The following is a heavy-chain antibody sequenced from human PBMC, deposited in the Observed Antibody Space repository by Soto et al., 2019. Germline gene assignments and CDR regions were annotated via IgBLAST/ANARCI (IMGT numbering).Heavy chain of an antibody. J-gene: IGHJ3*02. CDR1: GGSFSGYY. CDR3: ARVGDPIVVVVAATQNAFDI. Sequence: QVQLQQWGAGLLKPSETLSLTCAVYGGSFSGYYWSWIRQPPGKGLEWIGEINHSGSTNYNPSLKSRVTISVDTSKNQFSLKLSSVTAADTAVYYCARVGDPIVVVVAATQNAFDIWGQGTMVTVSS. D-gene: IGHD2-15*01. CDR2: INHSGST. V-gene: IGHV4-34*01.